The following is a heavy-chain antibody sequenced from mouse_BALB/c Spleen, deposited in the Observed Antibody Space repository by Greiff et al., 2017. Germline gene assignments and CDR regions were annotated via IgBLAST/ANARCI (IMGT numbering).Heavy chain of an antibody. CDR3: ARAYYGYAMDY. J-gene: IGHJ4*01. CDR2: INPYNDGT. Sequence: EVQRVESGPELVKPGASVKMSCKASGYTFTSYVMHWVKQKPGQGLEWIGYINPYNDGTKYNEKFKGKATLTSDKSSSTAYMELSSLTSEDSAVYYCARAYYGYAMDYWGQGTSVTVSS. CDR1: GYTFTSYV. D-gene: IGHD1-1*01. V-gene: IGHV1-14*01.